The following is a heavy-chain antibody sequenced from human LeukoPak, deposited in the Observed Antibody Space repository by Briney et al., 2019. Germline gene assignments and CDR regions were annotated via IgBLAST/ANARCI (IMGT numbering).Heavy chain of an antibody. D-gene: IGHD3-9*01. CDR2: IYYSGST. CDR3: ARAGSRFDWLDAVDY. J-gene: IGHJ4*02. V-gene: IGHV4-59*01. Sequence: SETLSLTCTVSGVSISSYYWSWIRQPPGKGLEWIGYIYYSGSTNYDPSLKSRVTISVDTSKNQFSLKLSSVTAADTAVYYCARAGSRFDWLDAVDYWGQGTLVTVSS. CDR1: GVSISSYY.